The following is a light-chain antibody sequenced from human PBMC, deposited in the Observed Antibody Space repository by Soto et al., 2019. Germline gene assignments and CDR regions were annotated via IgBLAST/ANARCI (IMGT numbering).Light chain of an antibody. Sequence: EIVLTQSPGTLSLPPGERATLSCRASQTVSSSYLAWYQQKPGQAPRLLIFGASSRATGIPDRFSGSGFGTDFTLTISSLEPEDFAVYYCQQRSHWPRTFGQGTKVEIK. V-gene: IGKV3D-20*02. J-gene: IGKJ1*01. CDR1: QTVSSSY. CDR3: QQRSHWPRT. CDR2: GAS.